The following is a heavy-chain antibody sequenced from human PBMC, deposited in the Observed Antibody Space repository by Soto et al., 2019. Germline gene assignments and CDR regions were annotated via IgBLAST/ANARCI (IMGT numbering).Heavy chain of an antibody. D-gene: IGHD3-3*01. J-gene: IGHJ3*01. Sequence: EVQLLESGGGLVQPGGSLRLSCAASGFSFSNYAMSWVRQAPGKGLEWVSATSGSGGTTFYADSVKGRFTISRDNSKETAYLEMNSLRAEDTAIYYCVRAPPSGQRRFAVNFWGQGTMVTVSS. CDR2: TSGSGGTT. CDR3: VRAPPSGQRRFAVNF. V-gene: IGHV3-23*01. CDR1: GFSFSNYA.